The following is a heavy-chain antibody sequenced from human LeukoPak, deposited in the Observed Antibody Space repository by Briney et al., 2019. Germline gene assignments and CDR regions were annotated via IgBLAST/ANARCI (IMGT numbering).Heavy chain of an antibody. D-gene: IGHD3-10*01. V-gene: IGHV4-61*02. CDR2: IYTSGST. Sequence: PSETVSLTCSVSGDSIRSGTYYWSWIRQPAGKGLEWIGRIYTSGSTSYNPALKSRVTISVDTSKNQFSLKLTPVTAADTAVYYCARGGGATRIDYWGQGTLVTVSS. CDR1: GDSIRSGTYY. J-gene: IGHJ4*02. CDR3: ARGGGATRIDY.